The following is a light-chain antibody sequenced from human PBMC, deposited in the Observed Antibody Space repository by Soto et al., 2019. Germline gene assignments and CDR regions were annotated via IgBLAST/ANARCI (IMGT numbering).Light chain of an antibody. Sequence: EIVLTQSPANLSLSPGERATLSCRASQSVSSYLAWYQQKPGQAPRLLIYDASNRATGIPARFSGSGSGTDFTLTISSLEPEDFAVYYCQQRSNWPATWTVGQGTKVEIK. CDR1: QSVSSY. J-gene: IGKJ1*01. V-gene: IGKV3-11*01. CDR2: DAS. CDR3: QQRSNWPATWT.